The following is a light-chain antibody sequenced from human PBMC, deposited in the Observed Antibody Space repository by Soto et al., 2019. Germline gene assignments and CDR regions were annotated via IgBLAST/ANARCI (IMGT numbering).Light chain of an antibody. V-gene: IGKV3-15*01. CDR3: QQYNNWPWT. J-gene: IGKJ1*01. CDR1: QSVRSS. Sequence: EMVLTQSPGTLSLSPGDRATLSCRASQSVRSSLAWYQQKPGQAPRLLIYGASTRATGVPARFSGSGSGTEFTLTISSLQSEDIAVYYCQQYNNWPWTFGQGTKVDI. CDR2: GAS.